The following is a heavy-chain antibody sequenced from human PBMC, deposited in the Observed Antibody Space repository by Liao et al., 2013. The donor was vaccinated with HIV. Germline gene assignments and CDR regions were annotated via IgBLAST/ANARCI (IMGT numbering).Heavy chain of an antibody. CDR2: IDTTGSI. J-gene: IGHJ6*03. Sequence: QVQLQESGPGLVKPSETLSLTCTVSGGSITSGDHYWSWIRQPAGKGLEWIGRIDTTGSIKYSPSLKRRVTISVDTSKNQVSLKLSSVTAADTAVYYCVGLPTSSYYYYMDVWGKGTSVTVSS. CDR3: VGLPTSSYYYYMDV. V-gene: IGHV4-61*02. CDR1: GGSITSGDHY.